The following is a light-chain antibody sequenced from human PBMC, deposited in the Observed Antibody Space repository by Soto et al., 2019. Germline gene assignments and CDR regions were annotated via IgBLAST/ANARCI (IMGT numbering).Light chain of an antibody. CDR1: SGHSTYI. J-gene: IGLJ3*02. CDR2: LEGSGNY. Sequence: QLVLTQSSSASASLGSSVKLTCTLSSGHSTYIIAWHQQQPGKAPRYLMRLEGSGNYKKGSGVPDRFSGSNSGADRYLTISNLQFEDEADYYCETWDSNIRVFGGGTKLTVL. CDR3: ETWDSNIRV. V-gene: IGLV4-60*02.